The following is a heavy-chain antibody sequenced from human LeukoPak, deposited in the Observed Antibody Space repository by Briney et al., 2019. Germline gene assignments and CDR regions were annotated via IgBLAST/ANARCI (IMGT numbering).Heavy chain of an antibody. D-gene: IGHD2-15*01. J-gene: IGHJ6*03. CDR1: GYTFTSYG. CDR2: ISAYNGNT. CDR3: ARAGCSGGSCYNYYYYMDV. V-gene: IGHV1-18*01. Sequence: ASVKVSCKASGYTFTSYGISWVRQAPGQGLEWMGWISAYNGNTNYAQKLQGRVTMTTDTSTSTAYMELRSLRSDDTAVYYCARAGCSGGSCYNYYYYMDVWGKGTTVTVSS.